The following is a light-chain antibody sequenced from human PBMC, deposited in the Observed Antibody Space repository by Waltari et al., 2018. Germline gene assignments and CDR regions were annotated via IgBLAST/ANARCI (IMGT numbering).Light chain of an antibody. CDR3: QHYNTYPVT. Sequence: DIQMTQSPSPVSASVGDRVTITCRASQSISTWLAWYQQKPGKAPKLLIYKASDLESGVPSRFSGSGSGTEFTLTISSLQPDDFATYYCQHYNTYPVTFGQGTKLDI. CDR1: QSISTW. J-gene: IGKJ2*01. V-gene: IGKV1-5*03. CDR2: KAS.